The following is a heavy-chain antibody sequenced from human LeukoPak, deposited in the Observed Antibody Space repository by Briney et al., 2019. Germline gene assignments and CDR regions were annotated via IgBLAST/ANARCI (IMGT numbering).Heavy chain of an antibody. J-gene: IGHJ4*02. V-gene: IGHV6-1*01. CDR3: ARGSTTGDFDF. D-gene: IGHD1-1*01. Sequence: SQTLSLTCAISGDSVSSNSAVWTWIRQSPSRGLEWLGRTYYSSKWNTDYAVSAKSRITINPDTSKNQFSLQLNSVTPEDTAVYYCARGSTTGDFDFWGQGTLVTVSS. CDR2: TYYSSKWNT. CDR1: GDSVSSNSAV.